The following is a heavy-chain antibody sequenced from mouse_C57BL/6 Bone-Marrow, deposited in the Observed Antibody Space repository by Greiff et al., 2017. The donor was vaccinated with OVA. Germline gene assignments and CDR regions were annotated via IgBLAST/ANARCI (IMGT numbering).Heavy chain of an antibody. D-gene: IGHD1-1*01. CDR1: GFTFSSYG. Sequence: EVQVVESGGDLVKPGGSLKLSCAASGFTFSSYGMSWVRQTPDKRLEWVATISSGGSYTYYPDSVKGRFTISRDNAKNTLYLQMSSLKSEDTAMYYCARSSVVARGDYWGQGTSVTVSS. V-gene: IGHV5-6*01. CDR2: ISSGGSYT. J-gene: IGHJ4*01. CDR3: ARSSVVARGDY.